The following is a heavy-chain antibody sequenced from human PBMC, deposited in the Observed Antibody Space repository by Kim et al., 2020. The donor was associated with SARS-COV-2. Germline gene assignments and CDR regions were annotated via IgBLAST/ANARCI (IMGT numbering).Heavy chain of an antibody. CDR2: ISSSSSYT. J-gene: IGHJ4*02. CDR3: ARDSEVWQPRD. D-gene: IGHD2-21*01. V-gene: IGHV3-11*05. Sequence: GGSLRLSCAASGFTFSDYYMSWIRQAPGKGLEWVSYISSSSSYTNYADSVKGRFTISRDNAKNSLYLQMNSLRAEDTAVYYCARDSEVWQPRDWGQGTLVTVSS. CDR1: GFTFSDYY.